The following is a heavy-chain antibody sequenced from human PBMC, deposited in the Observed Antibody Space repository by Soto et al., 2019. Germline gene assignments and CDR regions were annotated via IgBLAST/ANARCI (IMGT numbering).Heavy chain of an antibody. J-gene: IGHJ6*02. CDR2: ISNSGTTI. CDR1: GFTFSDNY. CDR3: ARDRVGATYYYYGMDV. Sequence: QVQLVESGGGLVEPGGSLRLSCAASGFTFSDNYMSWIRQAPGKGLEWVSYISNSGTTIYYADSVKGRFTISRDNAKNSLFLQMNSLRAEDTAVYYCARDRVGATYYYYGMDVWGQGTTVTVSS. V-gene: IGHV3-11*01. D-gene: IGHD1-26*01.